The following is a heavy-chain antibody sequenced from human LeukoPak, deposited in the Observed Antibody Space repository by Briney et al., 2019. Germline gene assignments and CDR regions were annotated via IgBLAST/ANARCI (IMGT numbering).Heavy chain of an antibody. CDR1: GYTFTIYP. CDR2: INTHTGNP. CDR3: ARPELRWSAYYYMDV. Sequence: ASVKVSCKASGYTFTIYPINWVRQAPGQGLEWMGWINTHTGNPTYAQGFTGRFVFSLDTSVSTAYLQINTLKAEDTAVYYCARPELRWSAYYYMDVWGKGTTVTVSS. V-gene: IGHV7-4-1*02. D-gene: IGHD4-23*01. J-gene: IGHJ6*03.